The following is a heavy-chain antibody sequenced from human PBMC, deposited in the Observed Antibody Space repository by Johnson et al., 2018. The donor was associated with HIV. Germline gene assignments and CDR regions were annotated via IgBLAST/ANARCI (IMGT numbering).Heavy chain of an antibody. Sequence: QVQLVESGGDSVQPGGSLRLSCAASGFSFSTYAMHWVRQAPGKGLEYVSAISSNGGSTYYADFVEGRFIISRDNAKNSLYLQMNSLRAEDTAVYYCARVGIYYDSIEDAFDIWGQGTMVTVSS. CDR3: ARVGIYYDSIEDAFDI. CDR1: GFSFSTYA. D-gene: IGHD3-22*01. V-gene: IGHV3-64*04. J-gene: IGHJ3*02. CDR2: ISSNGGST.